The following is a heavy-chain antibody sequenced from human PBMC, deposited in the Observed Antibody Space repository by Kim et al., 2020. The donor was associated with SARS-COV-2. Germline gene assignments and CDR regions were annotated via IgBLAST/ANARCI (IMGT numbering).Heavy chain of an antibody. D-gene: IGHD1-1*01. V-gene: IGHV3-23*01. J-gene: IGHJ4*02. CDR3: AKGGGTSPFGY. Sequence: YADSVKGRFTISRDISKSTLYLQMSSLRAEDTAVYYCAKGGGTSPFGYRGQGTLVTVSS.